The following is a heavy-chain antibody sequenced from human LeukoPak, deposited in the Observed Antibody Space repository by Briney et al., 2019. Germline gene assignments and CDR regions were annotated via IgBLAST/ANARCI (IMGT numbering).Heavy chain of an antibody. CDR3: ARDSGSYWGTFDY. V-gene: IGHV3-30*03. CDR1: GFTFSSYG. D-gene: IGHD1-26*01. J-gene: IGHJ4*02. CDR2: ISYDGSNK. Sequence: PGGSLRLSCAASGFTFSSYGMHWVRQAPGKGLEWVAVISYDGSNKYYADSVKGRFTISRDNSKNTLYLQMNSLRAEDTAVYYCARDSGSYWGTFDYWGQGALVTVSS.